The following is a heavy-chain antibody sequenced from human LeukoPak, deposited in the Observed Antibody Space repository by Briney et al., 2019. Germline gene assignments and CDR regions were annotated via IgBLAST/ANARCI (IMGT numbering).Heavy chain of an antibody. CDR3: ARVPLDYGGNAVNRFDP. V-gene: IGHV1-18*01. J-gene: IGHJ5*02. Sequence: ASVKVSCKASGYSFSSYGISWVRQAPGQGPEWMGWISGYNGNTNYAQKLQARVTMTTDTSTRTAYMELRSLRSDDTAVYYCARVPLDYGGNAVNRFDPWGQGTLVTVSS. CDR1: GYSFSSYG. D-gene: IGHD4-23*01. CDR2: ISGYNGNT.